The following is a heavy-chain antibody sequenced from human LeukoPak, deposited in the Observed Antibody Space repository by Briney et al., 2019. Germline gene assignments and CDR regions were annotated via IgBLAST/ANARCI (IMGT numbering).Heavy chain of an antibody. CDR2: IYNNGNT. CDR1: GGSIKNFY. D-gene: IGHD2-21*02. J-gene: IGHJ4*02. Sequence: SETLSLTCTVSGGSIKNFYWSWIRQSPGKGLEWLGYIYNNGNTNYNASLKSRVIMSIDTSKNQFSLKVTSVTAADTAICYCARVLRGAYCGGDCYRLDYWGQGMLVIVSS. V-gene: IGHV4-59*01. CDR3: ARVLRGAYCGGDCYRLDY.